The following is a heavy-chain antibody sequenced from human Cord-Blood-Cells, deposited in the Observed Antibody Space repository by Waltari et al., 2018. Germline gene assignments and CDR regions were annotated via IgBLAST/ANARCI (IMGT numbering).Heavy chain of an antibody. D-gene: IGHD3-3*01. J-gene: IGHJ4*02. CDR3: ARLRWGRKAYYFDY. CDR2: IYHSGST. Sequence: QVQLQESGPGLVKPSGTLSLTCAVSGGSISSSNWWSWVRQPPGKGREWIGEIYHSGSTNDNPSLKSRVTISVDKSKNQFSPKLSSVTAADTAVYYCARLRWGRKAYYFDYWGQGTLVTVSS. CDR1: GGSISSSNW. V-gene: IGHV4-4*02.